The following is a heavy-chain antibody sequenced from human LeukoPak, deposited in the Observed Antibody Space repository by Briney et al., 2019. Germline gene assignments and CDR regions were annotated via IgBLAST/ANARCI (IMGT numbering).Heavy chain of an antibody. Sequence: SETLSLTCTVSGGSISSYYWSWIRQPPGKGLEWIGYIYYSGSTNYNPSLKSRVTISVDTSKNQFSLKLSSVTAADTAVHYCATHYGGTGYWGQGTLVTVSS. CDR1: GGSISSYY. J-gene: IGHJ4*02. V-gene: IGHV4-59*08. CDR3: ATHYGGTGY. CDR2: IYYSGST. D-gene: IGHD4-17*01.